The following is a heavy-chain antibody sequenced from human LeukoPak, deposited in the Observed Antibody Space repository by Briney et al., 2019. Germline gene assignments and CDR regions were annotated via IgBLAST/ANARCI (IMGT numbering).Heavy chain of an antibody. CDR2: INTDGSST. J-gene: IGHJ6*03. D-gene: IGHD3-22*01. CDR3: ARPRRPYYYDSSGFDYYYMDV. Sequence: PGGSLRLSCAASGFTFSSYWMHWVRQAPGKGLVWVSRINTDGSSTSYADSVKGRFTISRDNAKNTLHLQMNSVRAEDTAVYYCARPRRPYYYDSSGFDYYYMDVWGKGTTVTVSS. V-gene: IGHV3-74*01. CDR1: GFTFSSYW.